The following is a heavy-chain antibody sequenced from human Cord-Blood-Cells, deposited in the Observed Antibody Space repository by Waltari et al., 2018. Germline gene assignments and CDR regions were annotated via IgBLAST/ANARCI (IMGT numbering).Heavy chain of an antibody. D-gene: IGHD1-26*01. CDR1: GYSISSGYY. CDR2: IYHSGST. Sequence: QVQLQESGPGLVKPSETLSPTCAASGYSISSGYYWGWIRQPQGKGLEWIGSIYHSGSTYYNPSLKSRVTISVDTSKNQFSLKLSSVTAADTAVYYCARDLGYSGSYYYYGMDVWGQGTTVTVSS. CDR3: ARDLGYSGSYYYYGMDV. V-gene: IGHV4-38-2*02. J-gene: IGHJ6*02.